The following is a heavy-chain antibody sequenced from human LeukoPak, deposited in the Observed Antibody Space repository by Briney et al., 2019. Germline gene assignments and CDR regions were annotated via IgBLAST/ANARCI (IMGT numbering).Heavy chain of an antibody. CDR2: IYYSGSS. J-gene: IGHJ4*02. CDR3: ARLGGDGYNYLRPLDSPYYFDY. Sequence: SETLSLTCTVSGGSISSGGYYWSWNRQHPGKGLEWIGYIYYSGSSNYNPSLKSRVTISVDTSKNQFSLKLSSVAAADTAVYYCARLGGDGYNYLRPLDSPYYFDYWGQGTLVTVSS. V-gene: IGHV4-61*08. D-gene: IGHD5-24*01. CDR1: GGSISSGGYY.